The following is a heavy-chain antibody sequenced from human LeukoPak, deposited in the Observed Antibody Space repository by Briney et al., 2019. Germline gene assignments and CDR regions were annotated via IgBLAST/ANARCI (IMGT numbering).Heavy chain of an antibody. V-gene: IGHV5-51*01. J-gene: IGHJ6*03. Sequence: GESLKISCKGSGYSFTSYWIGWVRQMPGKGLEWMGIIYLGDSDTKYSPSFQGQVTISADKSISTAYLQWSSLKASDTAMYYCARPHRYYYYYMDVWGKGTTVTVSS. CDR2: IYLGDSDT. CDR1: GYSFTSYW. CDR3: ARPHRYYYYYMDV.